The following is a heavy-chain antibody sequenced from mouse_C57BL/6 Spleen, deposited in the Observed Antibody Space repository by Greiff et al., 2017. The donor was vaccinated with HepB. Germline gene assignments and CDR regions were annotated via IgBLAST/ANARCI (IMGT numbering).Heavy chain of an antibody. CDR2: ISSGSSTI. Sequence: EVQRVESGGGLVKPGGSLKLSCAASGFTFSDYGMHWVRQAPEKGLEWVAYISSGSSTIYYADTVKGRFTISRDNAKNTLFLQMTSLRSEDTAMYYCARLGAFAYWGQGTLCTVSA. CDR3: ARLGAFAY. CDR1: GFTFSDYG. V-gene: IGHV5-17*01. J-gene: IGHJ3*01.